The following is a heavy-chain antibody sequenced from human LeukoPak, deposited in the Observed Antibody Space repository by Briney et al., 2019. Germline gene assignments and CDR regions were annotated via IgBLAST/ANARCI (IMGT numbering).Heavy chain of an antibody. CDR3: AKEDCSGGSCYFAH. J-gene: IGHJ4*02. Sequence: GGSLRLSCAASGFTFSTYWMSWVRQAPGKGLEWVAIIKQDGSEKYYVDSVKGRFTISRDNAKTSLYLQMNSLRAEDTAVYYCAKEDCSGGSCYFAHWGQGTMVTVSS. V-gene: IGHV3-7*01. D-gene: IGHD2-15*01. CDR2: IKQDGSEK. CDR1: GFTFSTYW.